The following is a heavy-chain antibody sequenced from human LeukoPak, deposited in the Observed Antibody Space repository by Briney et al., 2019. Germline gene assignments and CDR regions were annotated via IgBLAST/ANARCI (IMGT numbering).Heavy chain of an antibody. CDR3: ARASKDPGGLYY. CDR2: IYYSGST. V-gene: IGHV4-30-4*01. CDR1: GGSISSGDYY. Sequence: PSQTLSLTCTVSGGSISSGDYYWSWIRQPPGKGLEWIGYIYYSGSTYYNPSLKSRVTISVDTSKNQFSLKLSSVTAADTAVYYCARASKDPGGLYYWGQGTLVTVSS. J-gene: IGHJ4*02. D-gene: IGHD3-10*01.